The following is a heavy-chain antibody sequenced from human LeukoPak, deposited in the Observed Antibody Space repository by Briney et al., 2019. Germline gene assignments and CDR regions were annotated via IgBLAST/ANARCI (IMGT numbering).Heavy chain of an antibody. J-gene: IGHJ4*02. CDR2: IYYSGST. CDR1: GGSISSYY. CDR3: ARATIYGSGSYSDY. V-gene: IGHV4-59*08. Sequence: SETLSLTCTVSGGSISSYYWSWIRQPPGKGLEWIGYIYYSGSTNYNPSLKSRVTISVDTSKNQFSLKLSSVTAADTAVYYCARATIYGSGSYSDYWGQGTLVTVSS. D-gene: IGHD3-10*01.